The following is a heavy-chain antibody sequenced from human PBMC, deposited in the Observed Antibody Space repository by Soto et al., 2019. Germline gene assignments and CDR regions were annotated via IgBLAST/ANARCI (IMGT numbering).Heavy chain of an antibody. Sequence: SSVKVSCKASGGTFSSYAIIWVRQAPGQGLEWMGGLIPIFATANYAQKFQGRVTITADESASTAYMDLSSLRSEDTAVYYCARHSKGVPAITPGYHYFRMDVSAQGTKVTVSS. D-gene: IGHD2-2*01. V-gene: IGHV1-69*13. CDR3: ARHSKGVPAITPGYHYFRMDV. CDR2: LIPIFATA. J-gene: IGHJ6*02. CDR1: GGTFSSYA.